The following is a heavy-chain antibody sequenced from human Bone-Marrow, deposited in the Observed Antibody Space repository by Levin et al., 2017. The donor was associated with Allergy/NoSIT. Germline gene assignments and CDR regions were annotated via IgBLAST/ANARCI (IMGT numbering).Heavy chain of an antibody. J-gene: IGHJ4*02. CDR1: GFTFSRYW. CDR2: IDQNGDET. D-gene: IGHD6-25*01. CDR3: AISAAAFEA. V-gene: IGHV3-74*03. Sequence: SCAASGFTFSRYWMHWVRQAPGEGPVWVSRIDQNGDETTYADSVEGRFTTSRDNAKNTLYLQMKSLRVEDTAVYYCAISAAAFEAWGQGTLVSVSS.